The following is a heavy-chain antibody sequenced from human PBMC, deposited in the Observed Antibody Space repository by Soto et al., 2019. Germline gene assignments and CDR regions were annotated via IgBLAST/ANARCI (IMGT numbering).Heavy chain of an antibody. J-gene: IGHJ6*02. V-gene: IGHV1-8*01. Sequence: ASLKVSCKASGYAFTSYDINWVRQATGQGLEFMGWMNPNSGNTGYAQKFQGRVTVTRNTSISTAYMELSSLRSEDTAVYYCARGGGYSSSWYVIYYYYGMDVWGQGTTVTVSS. CDR3: ARGGGYSSSWYVIYYYYGMDV. D-gene: IGHD6-13*01. CDR1: GYAFTSYD. CDR2: MNPNSGNT.